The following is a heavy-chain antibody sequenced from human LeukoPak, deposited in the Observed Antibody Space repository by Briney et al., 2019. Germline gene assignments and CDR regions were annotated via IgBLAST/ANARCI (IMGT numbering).Heavy chain of an antibody. J-gene: IGHJ4*02. CDR3: ARTLHYCDSSGSLDY. CDR1: GGTFSSYA. Sequence: ASVKVSCKASGGTFSSYAISWVRQAPGQGLEWMGKIIPIFGTANYAQKFQGRVTITTDESTSTAYMELSSLRSEDTAVYYCARTLHYCDSSGSLDYWGQGTLVTVSS. CDR2: IIPIFGTA. D-gene: IGHD3-22*01. V-gene: IGHV1-69*05.